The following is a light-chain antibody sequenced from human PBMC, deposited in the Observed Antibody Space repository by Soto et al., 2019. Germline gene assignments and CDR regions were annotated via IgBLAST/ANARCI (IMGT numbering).Light chain of an antibody. CDR1: QSVSAN. CDR2: GAS. CDR3: QQYNNWPYT. Sequence: EIVMTQSPATLSVSPGERATLSCRASQSVSANLAGNQQKPGQVPRPLIFGASTRATGIPARFSGSGSGTEFTLTISSLQSEDFAVYYCQQYNNWPYTFGQGTKLEIK. J-gene: IGKJ2*01. V-gene: IGKV3-15*01.